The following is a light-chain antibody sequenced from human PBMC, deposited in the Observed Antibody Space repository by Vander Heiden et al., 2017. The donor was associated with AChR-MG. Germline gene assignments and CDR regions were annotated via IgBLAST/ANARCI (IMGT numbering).Light chain of an antibody. CDR3: ATWDDSLTAYF. Sequence: QSVLAQPPSASGTPGQRVTVSCSGSSSNIGSNSVNWYQQVPGRAPKLLIHSDDHRPSGVPDRFYGSRSGTSASLAITGLQSEDEAVYYCATWDDSLTAYFFGPGTTVTVL. V-gene: IGLV1-44*01. J-gene: IGLJ1*01. CDR2: SDD. CDR1: SSNIGSNS.